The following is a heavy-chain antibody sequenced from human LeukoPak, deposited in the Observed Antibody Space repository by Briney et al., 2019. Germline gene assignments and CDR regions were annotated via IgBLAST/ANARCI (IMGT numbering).Heavy chain of an antibody. Sequence: PGRSLRLSCAASGFTFSSYGMHWVRQAPGKGLEWVAVISYDGSNKYYADSVKGRFTISRDNSKNTLYLQMNSLRAGDTAVYYCAKDYEEDIVVVVAASSPDYWGQGTLVTVSS. J-gene: IGHJ4*02. V-gene: IGHV3-30*18. CDR2: ISYDGSNK. CDR3: AKDYEEDIVVVVAASSPDY. D-gene: IGHD2-15*01. CDR1: GFTFSSYG.